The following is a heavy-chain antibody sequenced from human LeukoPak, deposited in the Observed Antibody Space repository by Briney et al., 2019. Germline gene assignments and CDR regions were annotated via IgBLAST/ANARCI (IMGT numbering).Heavy chain of an antibody. CDR2: IYYSGST. CDR1: GGSISSDNYY. V-gene: IGHV4-39*07. Sequence: SETLSLTCTVSGGSISSDNYYWGWIRQPPGKGLEFIGSIYYSGSTYYNPSLKSRVTISVDPSKNRFSLKLTSVTAADTAVYYCARVVASTSIDSWGQGTLVTVSS. D-gene: IGHD2-15*01. CDR3: ARVVASTSIDS. J-gene: IGHJ4*02.